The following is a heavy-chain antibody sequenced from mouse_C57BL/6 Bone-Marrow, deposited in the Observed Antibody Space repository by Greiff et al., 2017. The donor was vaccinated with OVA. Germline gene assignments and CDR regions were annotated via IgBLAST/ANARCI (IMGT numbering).Heavy chain of an antibody. CDR1: GYTFTSYW. Sequence: QVQLQQPGAELVKPGASVKMSCKASGYTFTSYWITWVKQRPGQGLEWIGDIYPGSGSTNYNEKFKSKATLTVDKSSSTAYMQLSSLTSEDSAVYYCARLRYYYFAYWGQGTTLTVSS. CDR2: IYPGSGST. CDR3: ARLRYYYFAY. V-gene: IGHV1-55*01. J-gene: IGHJ2*01. D-gene: IGHD1-1*01.